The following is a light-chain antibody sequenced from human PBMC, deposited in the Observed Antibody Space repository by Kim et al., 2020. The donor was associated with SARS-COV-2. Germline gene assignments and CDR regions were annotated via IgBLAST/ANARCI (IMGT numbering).Light chain of an antibody. CDR1: QSVLHSSNNKNY. J-gene: IGKJ2*01. Sequence: RATINCKSRQSVLHSSNNKNYLAWYQQKPGQPPKLLIYWASRREPGVPDRLSGSGSGTDFTLTISSLQAEDVAVYSCQQYYTPPYTFGQGTKLEI. V-gene: IGKV4-1*01. CDR3: QQYYTPPYT. CDR2: WAS.